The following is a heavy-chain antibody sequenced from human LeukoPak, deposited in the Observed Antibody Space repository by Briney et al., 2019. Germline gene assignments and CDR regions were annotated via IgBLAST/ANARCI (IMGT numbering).Heavy chain of an antibody. J-gene: IGHJ4*02. CDR1: GFTFSSYS. D-gene: IGHD3-22*01. V-gene: IGHV3-48*02. Sequence: GGSLRLSCAASGFTFSSYSMNWVRQAPGKGLEWVSYISSSSSTIYYADSVKGRFTISRDNAKNSLYLQMNSLRDEDTAVYYCARDSRAGYYDSSGYEDFDYWGQGTLVTVSS. CDR3: ARDSRAGYYDSSGYEDFDY. CDR2: ISSSSSTI.